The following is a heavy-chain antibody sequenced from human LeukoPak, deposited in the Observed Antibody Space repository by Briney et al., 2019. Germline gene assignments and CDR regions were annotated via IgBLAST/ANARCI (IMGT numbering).Heavy chain of an antibody. CDR3: ARDPLEVAAADY. CDR2: ISSSSSYI. Sequence: GGSLRLSCAASGFTFSSYSMNWVRQAPGKGLEWVSSISSSSSYIYYADSVKGRFTISRDNAKNSLYLQMNSLRAEDTAVYYCARDPLEVAAADYWGQGTLVTVSS. CDR1: GFTFSSYS. D-gene: IGHD6-13*01. V-gene: IGHV3-21*01. J-gene: IGHJ4*02.